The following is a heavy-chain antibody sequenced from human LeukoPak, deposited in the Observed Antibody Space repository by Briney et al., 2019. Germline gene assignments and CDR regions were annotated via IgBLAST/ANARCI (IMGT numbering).Heavy chain of an antibody. CDR1: GFAFSGNW. J-gene: IGHJ3*02. V-gene: IGHV3-74*01. CDR3: VREHRASSRWEPDAFDI. D-gene: IGHD1-14*01. Sequence: GGSLRLSCAASGFAFSGNWMHWVRHAPGKGLVWVSRINNDGRSTSYADSVKGRFTISRNNAKNTTYLQMNSLRVEDTAVYYCVREHRASSRWEPDAFDIWGQGTMVTVSS. CDR2: INNDGRST.